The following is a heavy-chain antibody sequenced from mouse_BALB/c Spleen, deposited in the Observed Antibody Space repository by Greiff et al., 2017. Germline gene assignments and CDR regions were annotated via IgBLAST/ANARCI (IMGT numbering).Heavy chain of an antibody. Sequence: EVKLQESGGGLVQPGGSLRLSCATSGFTFTDYYMSWVRQPPGKALEWLGFIRNKANGYTTEYSASVKGRFTISRDNSQSILYLQMNTLRAEDSATYYCARGLSDAMDYWGQGTSVTVSS. CDR2: IRNKANGYTT. CDR3: ARGLSDAMDY. D-gene: IGHD1-1*02. CDR1: GFTFTDYY. V-gene: IGHV7-3*02. J-gene: IGHJ4*01.